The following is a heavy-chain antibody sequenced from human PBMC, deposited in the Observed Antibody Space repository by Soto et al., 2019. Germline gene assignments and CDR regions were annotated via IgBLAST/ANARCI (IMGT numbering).Heavy chain of an antibody. V-gene: IGHV4-59*01. J-gene: IGHJ3*02. D-gene: IGHD4-17*01. CDR3: ARAYGDYVGFVTFDI. Sequence: SETLSLTCAVSGDPISPYYWSWIRQPPGKGLDWIGYIYYSGSTNYNPSLRSRVTISLDTSKNQFSLKLSSVTAADTAVYYCARAYGDYVGFVTFDIWGQGTKVTVSS. CDR1: GDPISPYY. CDR2: IYYSGST.